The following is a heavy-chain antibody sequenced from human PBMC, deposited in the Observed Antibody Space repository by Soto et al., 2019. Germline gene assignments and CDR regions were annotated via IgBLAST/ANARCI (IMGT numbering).Heavy chain of an antibody. CDR1: GYTFTGYY. CDR2: INPNSGGT. V-gene: IGHV1-2*02. CDR3: ARGIAAYYDSSGYSDGLDY. J-gene: IGHJ4*02. Sequence: GASVKVSCKASGYTFTGYYMHWVRQAPGQGLEWMGWINPNSGGTNYAQKFQGRVTMTRDTSISTAYMELSRLRSDDTAVYYCARGIAAYYDSSGYSDGLDYWGQGTLVTVSS. D-gene: IGHD3-22*01.